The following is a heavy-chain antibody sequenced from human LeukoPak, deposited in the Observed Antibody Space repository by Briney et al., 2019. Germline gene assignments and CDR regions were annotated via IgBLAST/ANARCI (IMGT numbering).Heavy chain of an antibody. CDR2: IIPIFGTA. J-gene: IGHJ3*02. Sequence: SVKVSCKASGGTFISYAISWVRQAPGQGLEWMGGIIPIFGTANYAQKFQGRVTITADESTSTAYMELSSLRSEDTAVYYCARDSSSHHHNSGAFDIWGQGTMVTVSS. CDR3: ARDSSSHHHNSGAFDI. CDR1: GGTFISYA. D-gene: IGHD1-26*01. V-gene: IGHV1-69*13.